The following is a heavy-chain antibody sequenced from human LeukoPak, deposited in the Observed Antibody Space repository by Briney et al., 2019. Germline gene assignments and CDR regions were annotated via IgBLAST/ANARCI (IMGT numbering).Heavy chain of an antibody. V-gene: IGHV1-8*01. CDR3: ARVHYSREHCSSTSCYASFDY. CDR2: MNPNSGNT. Sequence: ASVKVSCKASGYTFTSYDINWVRQATGQGLEWMGWMNPNSGNTGYAQKFQGRVTMTRYTSISTAYMELSSLRSEDTAVYYCARVHYSREHCSSTSCYASFDYWGQVTLVTVSS. J-gene: IGHJ4*02. CDR1: GYTFTSYD. D-gene: IGHD2-2*01.